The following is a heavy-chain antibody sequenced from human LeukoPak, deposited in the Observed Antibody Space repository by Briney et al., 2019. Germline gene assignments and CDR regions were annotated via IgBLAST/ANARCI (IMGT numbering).Heavy chain of an antibody. CDR1: GYSISSAYC. V-gene: IGHV4-38-2*01. CDR3: ARMDAVVVVTAHDVFDI. D-gene: IGHD2-15*01. J-gene: IGHJ3*02. Sequence: PSETLSLTCAVSGYSISSAYCWGWIRQPPGKGLEWIGSICHSGGTYYNPSLKSRVTISVDTSKNHFSLRLSSVTAADTAVYYCARMDAVVVVTAHDVFDIWGQGTMVTVSS. CDR2: ICHSGGT.